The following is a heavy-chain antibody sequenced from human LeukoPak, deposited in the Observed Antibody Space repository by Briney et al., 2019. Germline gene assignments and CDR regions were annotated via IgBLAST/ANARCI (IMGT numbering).Heavy chain of an antibody. CDR2: IYYSGSI. CDR1: GGSISSYY. D-gene: IGHD6-13*01. V-gene: IGHV4-59*01. Sequence: SETLSLTCTVSGGSISSYYWSWIRQPPGEGLEWIGYIYYSGSINYNPSLKSRVTISVDTSKNQFSLKLSSVTAADTAVYYCARDFFGTARFDPWGQGTLVTVSS. J-gene: IGHJ5*02. CDR3: ARDFFGTARFDP.